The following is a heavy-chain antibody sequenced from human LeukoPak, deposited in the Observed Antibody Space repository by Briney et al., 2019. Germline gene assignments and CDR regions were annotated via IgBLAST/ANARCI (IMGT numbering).Heavy chain of an antibody. V-gene: IGHV3-23*01. J-gene: IGHJ6*02. Sequence: GGSLRLSCAASGFTFSSYAMSWVRQAPGKGLEWVSAISASGGSTYYADSVKGRFTISRDNAKNSLYLQMNSLRAEDTAVYYCARDGVTTYYYYGMDVWGQGTTVTVSS. D-gene: IGHD1/OR15-1a*01. CDR1: GFTFSSYA. CDR2: ISASGGST. CDR3: ARDGVTTYYYYGMDV.